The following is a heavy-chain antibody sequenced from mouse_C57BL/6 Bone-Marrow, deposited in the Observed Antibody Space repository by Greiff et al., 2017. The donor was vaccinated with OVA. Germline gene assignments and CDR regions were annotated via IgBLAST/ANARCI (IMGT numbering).Heavy chain of an antibody. CDR3: TSYDYDGMDY. V-gene: IGHV14-4*01. Sequence: EVQLQQSGAELVRPGASVKLSCTASGFNIKDDYMHWVKQRPEQGLEWIGWLDPENGDTEYASKFQGKATITADTSSNTAYLQLSSLTSEDTAVYYCTSYDYDGMDYWGQGTSVTVSS. J-gene: IGHJ4*01. CDR2: LDPENGDT. D-gene: IGHD2-4*01. CDR1: GFNIKDDY.